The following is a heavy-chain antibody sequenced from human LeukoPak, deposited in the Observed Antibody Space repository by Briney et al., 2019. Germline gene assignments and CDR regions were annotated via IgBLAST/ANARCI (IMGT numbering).Heavy chain of an antibody. CDR3: VGAVTH. J-gene: IGHJ4*02. D-gene: IGHD4-17*01. V-gene: IGHV3-66*01. Sequence: PGGSLRLSCAASGFTVSHNYMSWVRQAPGKGLEWVSALRSGETTYYTDSVKGRFTISSDNSKNTLYLQMNSLRAEDTAVYYCVGAVTHWGQGALVSVSS. CDR1: GFTVSHNY. CDR2: LRSGETT.